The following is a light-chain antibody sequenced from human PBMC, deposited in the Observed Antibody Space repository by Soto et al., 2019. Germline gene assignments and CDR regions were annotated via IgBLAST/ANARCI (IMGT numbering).Light chain of an antibody. V-gene: IGKV3-15*01. J-gene: IGKJ4*01. CDR1: QSVGDN. Sequence: IVMTQSPVTLSVSPGERVALSCRASQSVGDNLAWYQKKPGQAPRLLIYAASTRATGIAARFSGSGSGTKFTLTISSLQSEDFAVYYCQQYTEWPLTFGGGTKVDI. CDR3: QQYTEWPLT. CDR2: AAS.